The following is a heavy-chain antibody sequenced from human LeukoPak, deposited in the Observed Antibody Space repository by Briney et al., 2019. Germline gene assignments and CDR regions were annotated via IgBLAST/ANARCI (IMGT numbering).Heavy chain of an antibody. J-gene: IGHJ4*02. CDR1: GFPFINPG. CDR2: IKSKTDGGTT. Sequence: GGSPRLPCAAFGFPFINPGLGWARQAPGTGLGWVGRIKSKTDGGTTDYAAPVKGRFTISRDDSKNTLYLQMNSLKTEDTAVYYCTTAGSRYCGGDCWTDWGQGTLVTVSS. V-gene: IGHV3-15*01. CDR3: TTAGSRYCGGDCWTD. D-gene: IGHD2-21*02.